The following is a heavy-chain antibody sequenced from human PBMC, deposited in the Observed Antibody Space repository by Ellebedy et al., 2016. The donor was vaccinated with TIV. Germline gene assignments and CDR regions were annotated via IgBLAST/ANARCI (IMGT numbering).Heavy chain of an antibody. CDR3: ASSMSASGVWFDP. D-gene: IGHD2-8*01. Sequence: GGSLRLXXAASGFSFSSYAMHWVRQAPGKGLEWVSVIYSGGSTYYADSVKDRFTISRDNSKNTLYLQMNSLRAEDTAVYYCASSMSASGVWFDPWGQGTRVTVSS. CDR1: GFSFSSYA. V-gene: IGHV3-NL1*01. J-gene: IGHJ5*02. CDR2: IYSGGST.